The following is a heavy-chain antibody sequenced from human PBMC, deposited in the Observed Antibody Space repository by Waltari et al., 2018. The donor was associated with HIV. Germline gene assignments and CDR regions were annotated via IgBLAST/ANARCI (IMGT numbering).Heavy chain of an antibody. Sequence: QVQLVQSGAEVKKPGASVKVSCKASGYTFTSYDINWVRQATGQGLEWMGWMNPNSGNTGDAQKFQGRVTMTRNTSISTAYMGLSSLRSEDTAVYYCARTPRIAAAGAHDYWGQGTLVTVSS. V-gene: IGHV1-8*01. D-gene: IGHD6-13*01. CDR3: ARTPRIAAAGAHDY. CDR1: GYTFTSYD. CDR2: MNPNSGNT. J-gene: IGHJ4*02.